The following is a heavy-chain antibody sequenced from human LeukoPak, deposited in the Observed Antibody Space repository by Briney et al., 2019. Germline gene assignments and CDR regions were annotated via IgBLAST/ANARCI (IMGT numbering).Heavy chain of an antibody. Sequence: SETLSLTCAVYGGSFSGYYWSWIRQPPGKGLEWIGEINHSGSTNYNPSLKSRVTISVDTSKNQFSLKLSSVTAADTAVYYCAATHPLIGSGYDSPHFDYWGQGTLVTVSS. D-gene: IGHD5-12*01. CDR3: AATHPLIGSGYDSPHFDY. V-gene: IGHV4-34*01. CDR1: GGSFSGYY. J-gene: IGHJ4*02. CDR2: INHSGST.